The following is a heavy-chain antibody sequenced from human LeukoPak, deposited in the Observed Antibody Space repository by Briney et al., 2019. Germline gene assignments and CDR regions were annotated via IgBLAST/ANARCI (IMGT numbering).Heavy chain of an antibody. J-gene: IGHJ4*02. D-gene: IGHD3-10*01. CDR3: ARQSTYYGSGSYYNPYYFDY. CDR1: GGSFSGYY. V-gene: IGHV4-34*01. Sequence: SETLSLTCAVYGGSFSGYYWSWIRQPPGKGLEWIGEINHSGSTNYNPSLKSRVTISVDTSKNQFSLKLSSVTAADTAVYYCARQSTYYGSGSYYNPYYFDYWGQGTLVTVSS. CDR2: INHSGST.